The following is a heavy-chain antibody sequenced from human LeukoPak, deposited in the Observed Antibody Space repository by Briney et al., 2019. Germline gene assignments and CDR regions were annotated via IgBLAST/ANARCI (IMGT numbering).Heavy chain of an antibody. J-gene: IGHJ4*02. CDR2: INPYNGNT. CDR3: ARDRMANTRDFDF. Sequence: ASVKVSCKASGYIFSKFGINWVRQAPGQGLEWMGSINPYNGNTNSAQKSRGRVTMTTDTSTSTAYMELISLRSDDTAMYFCARDRMANTRDFDFWGQGTLVTVSS. D-gene: IGHD5-24*01. V-gene: IGHV1-18*01. CDR1: GYIFSKFG.